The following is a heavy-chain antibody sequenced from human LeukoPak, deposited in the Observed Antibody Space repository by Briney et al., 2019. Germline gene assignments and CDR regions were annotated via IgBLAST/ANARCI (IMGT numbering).Heavy chain of an antibody. CDR3: ATLTGYCSSTSCHERHGY. CDR1: GGSFSGYY. D-gene: IGHD2-2*01. V-gene: IGHV4-34*01. CDR2: INHSGST. Sequence: SETLSLTCAVYGGSFSGYYWSWIRQPPGKGLEWIGEINHSGSTNYNPSLKSRVTISVDTSKNQFSLKLSSVTAADTAVYYCATLTGYCSSTSCHERHGYWGQGTLVTVSS. J-gene: IGHJ4*02.